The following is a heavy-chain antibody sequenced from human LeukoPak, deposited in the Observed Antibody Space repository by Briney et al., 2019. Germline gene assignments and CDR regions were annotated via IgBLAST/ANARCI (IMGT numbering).Heavy chain of an antibody. V-gene: IGHV4-4*07. CDR1: GGSISSYY. D-gene: IGHD3-22*01. Sequence: PSETLSLTCTVSGGSISSYYWSWIRQPAGKGLERIGRIYTSASTTSNPYLKSRVTLSVDTSKHQFSLKLSSVTAADTAVYYCARVGSSGYSPTWFDPWGQGTLVTVSS. J-gene: IGHJ5*02. CDR2: IYTSAST. CDR3: ARVGSSGYSPTWFDP.